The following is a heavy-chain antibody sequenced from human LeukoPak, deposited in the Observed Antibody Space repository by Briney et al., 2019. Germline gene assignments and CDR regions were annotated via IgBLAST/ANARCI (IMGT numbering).Heavy chain of an antibody. CDR2: IYHSGST. V-gene: IGHV4-38-2*02. CDR3: AGPYSSGWYGGGYFDY. D-gene: IGHD6-19*01. Sequence: SETLSLTCTVSGYSISSGYYWGWIRQPPGKGLEWIGSIYHSGSTYYNPSLKSRVTISVDTSKNQFSLKLSSVPAADTAVYYCAGPYSSGWYGGGYFDYWGQGTLVTVSS. CDR1: GYSISSGYY. J-gene: IGHJ4*02.